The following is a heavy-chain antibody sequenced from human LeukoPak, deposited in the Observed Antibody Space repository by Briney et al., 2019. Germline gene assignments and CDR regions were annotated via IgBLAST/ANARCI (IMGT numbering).Heavy chain of an antibody. D-gene: IGHD5-18*01. CDR1: GGTFSRFT. CDR2: FDPEDGET. J-gene: IGHJ4*02. V-gene: IGHV1-24*01. Sequence: GSSVKVSCKASGGTFSRFTISWVRQAPGKGLEWMGGFDPEDGETIYAQKFQGRVTMTEDTSTDTAYMELSSLRSEDTAVYYCATSRWIQLWRNFDYWGQGTLVTVSS. CDR3: ATSRWIQLWRNFDY.